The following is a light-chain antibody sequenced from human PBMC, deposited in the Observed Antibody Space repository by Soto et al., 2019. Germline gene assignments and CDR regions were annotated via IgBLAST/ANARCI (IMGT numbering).Light chain of an antibody. V-gene: IGKV3-15*01. CDR3: QQYNLWPPIT. CDR1: QNVLSN. J-gene: IGKJ5*01. CDR2: GAS. Sequence: EIVMTQSPGTLSVSPGERATLSCRASQNVLSNVAWYQQGPGQPPRLLISGASTRATGVSARFSASGSGTDFTLTITSLQSEDFAVYYCQQYNLWPPITFGQGTRLEIK.